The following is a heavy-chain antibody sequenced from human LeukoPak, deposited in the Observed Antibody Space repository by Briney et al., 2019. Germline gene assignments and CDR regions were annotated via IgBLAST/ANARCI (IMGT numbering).Heavy chain of an antibody. CDR1: GGSFSGYY. V-gene: IGHV4-34*01. CDR3: ARGRRDSWGIVVVPAAMLNY. D-gene: IGHD2-2*01. Sequence: KPSETLSLTCAVYGGSFSGYYWSWIRQPPGKGLEWIGEINHSGSTNYNPSLKSRVTISVDTSKNQFSLKLSSVTAADTAVYYCARGRRDSWGIVVVPAAMLNYWGQGTLATVSS. CDR2: INHSGST. J-gene: IGHJ4*02.